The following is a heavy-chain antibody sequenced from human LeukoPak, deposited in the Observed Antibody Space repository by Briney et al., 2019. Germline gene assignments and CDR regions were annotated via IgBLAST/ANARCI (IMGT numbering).Heavy chain of an antibody. Sequence: ASVKVSCKASGYTFTSYAMHWVRQAPGQRLEWMGWINAGNGNTKYSQKFQGRVTMTRDTSTSTVYMELSSLRSEDMAVYYCARDRGDADVGYYFDYWGQGTLVTVSS. V-gene: IGHV1-3*03. CDR1: GYTFTSYA. D-gene: IGHD3-10*01. J-gene: IGHJ4*02. CDR2: INAGNGNT. CDR3: ARDRGDADVGYYFDY.